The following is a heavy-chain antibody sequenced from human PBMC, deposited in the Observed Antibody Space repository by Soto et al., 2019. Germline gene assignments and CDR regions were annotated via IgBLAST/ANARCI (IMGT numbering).Heavy chain of an antibody. CDR3: ARDMHPSTSLVFDY. V-gene: IGHV1-2*04. D-gene: IGHD2-2*01. CDR1: GYTFTSYG. Sequence: ASVKVSCKASGYTFTSYGISWVRQAPGQGLEWMGWINPNSGGTNYAQKFQGWVTMTRDTSISTAYMELSRLRSDDTAVYYCARDMHPSTSLVFDYWGQGTLVTVSS. J-gene: IGHJ4*02. CDR2: INPNSGGT.